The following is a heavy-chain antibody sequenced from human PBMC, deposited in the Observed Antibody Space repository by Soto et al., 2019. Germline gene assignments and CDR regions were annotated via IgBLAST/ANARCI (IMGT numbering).Heavy chain of an antibody. CDR1: GDSISSADYY. V-gene: IGHV4-30-4*01. J-gene: IGHJ6*02. Sequence: KPSVTLSLTCTVSGDSISSADYYWSWIRQTPGKGLEWIGHIFYSGTTYYNPSLKSRLTISVDTSKNHFSLRLTSVTAADTAVYYCARDLWVEPELYYYGMDVWGQGTTVTVSS. CDR3: ARDLWVEPELYYYGMDV. CDR2: IFYSGTT. D-gene: IGHD1-1*01.